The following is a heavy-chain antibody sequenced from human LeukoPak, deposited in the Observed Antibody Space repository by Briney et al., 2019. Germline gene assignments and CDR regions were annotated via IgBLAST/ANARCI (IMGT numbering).Heavy chain of an antibody. CDR1: GFTFSSYE. V-gene: IGHV3-48*03. Sequence: PGGSLRLSCAASGFTFSSYEMNWVRQAPGKGLEWVSYISSSGSTIYYADSVKGRFTISRDNAKNSLYLQMNSLRAEDTAVYYCAREGGYSYGYPYYYYYMDVWGKGTTVTISS. J-gene: IGHJ6*03. CDR2: ISSSGSTI. D-gene: IGHD5-18*01. CDR3: AREGGYSYGYPYYYYYMDV.